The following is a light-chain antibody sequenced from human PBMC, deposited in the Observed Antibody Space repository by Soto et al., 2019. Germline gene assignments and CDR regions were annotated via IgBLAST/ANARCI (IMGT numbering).Light chain of an antibody. CDR1: QSVSSSY. CDR2: GAS. V-gene: IGKV3-20*01. CDR3: QQYDSSLYT. J-gene: IGKJ2*01. Sequence: EMVLTQSPGTLSLSPGERATLSCRASQSVSSSYLAWSQQKPGQAPRLLIYGASSRATAIPDRFSGSGSGTDFTLTISRLEPEDFAVYYCQQYDSSLYTFGQGTKLEIK.